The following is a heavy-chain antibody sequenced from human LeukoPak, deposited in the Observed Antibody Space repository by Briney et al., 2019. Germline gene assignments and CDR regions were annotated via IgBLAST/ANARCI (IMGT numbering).Heavy chain of an antibody. CDR1: GFTFSNYE. V-gene: IGHV3-48*03. D-gene: IGHD3-10*01. Sequence: PGGSLRLSCAASGFTFSNYEMNWVRQAPGKGLEWVSYISSSGSTIYYADSVKGRFTISRDNAKNSLYLRMNSLRAEDTAIYYCARDFYYGSGRFDYWGQGTLVTVSS. CDR2: ISSSGSTI. J-gene: IGHJ4*02. CDR3: ARDFYYGSGRFDY.